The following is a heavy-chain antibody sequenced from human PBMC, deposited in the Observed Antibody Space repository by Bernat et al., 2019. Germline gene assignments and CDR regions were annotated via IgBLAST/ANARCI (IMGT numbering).Heavy chain of an antibody. CDR3: ARGYDSGGGNSALDY. Sequence: QVQLQQWGAGLLKPSETLSLTCAVYGGSFSGYYWSWIRQPPGTGLEWIGEINHCGSTNYNPSLKSRVTISVDTSKNPFSLKLSCVTAADTAVYYCARGYDSGGGNSALDYWGQGTLVTVSS. CDR1: GGSFSGYY. CDR2: INHCGST. D-gene: IGHD4-23*01. J-gene: IGHJ4*02. V-gene: IGHV4-34*01.